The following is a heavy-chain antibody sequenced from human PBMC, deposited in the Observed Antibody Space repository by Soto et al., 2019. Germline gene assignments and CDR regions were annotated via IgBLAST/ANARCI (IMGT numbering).Heavy chain of an antibody. CDR1: GYTLTELS. V-gene: IGHV1-24*01. CDR2: FDPEDGET. D-gene: IGHD2-15*01. Sequence: GASVKVSCKVCGYTLTELSMHWVRQAPGKGLEWMGGFDPEDGETIYAQKFQGRVTMTEDTSTDTAHMELSSLRSEDTAVYYCATVPACSGGSCYSFHYYYMDVWGKGTTVTVSS. CDR3: ATVPACSGGSCYSFHYYYMDV. J-gene: IGHJ6*03.